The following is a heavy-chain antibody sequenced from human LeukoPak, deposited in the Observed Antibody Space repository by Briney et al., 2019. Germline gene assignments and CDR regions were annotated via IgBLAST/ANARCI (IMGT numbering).Heavy chain of an antibody. J-gene: IGHJ4*02. CDR3: AKDPRDHSYGWSWRYFDY. V-gene: IGHV3-48*03. D-gene: IGHD5-18*01. CDR2: INSGGTPI. Sequence: GGSLRLSCAASGFIFSNYEMNWVRQAPGKGLEWISYINSGGTPIYYADSVKGRFTMSRDNAKNSLYLQMNSLRAEDTAVYYCAKDPRDHSYGWSWRYFDYWGQGTLVTVSS. CDR1: GFIFSNYE.